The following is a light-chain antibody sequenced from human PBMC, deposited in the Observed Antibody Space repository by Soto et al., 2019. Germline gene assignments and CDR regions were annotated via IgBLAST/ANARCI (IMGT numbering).Light chain of an antibody. J-gene: IGKJ5*01. Sequence: EIVVSQSPATLSLSPGEGVTLSCGASESVYSCFVAWYQQKPGVAPRLLIYDASNRATGIPNRCSGRGTGTDYIPTINKLAPEDYAVYYCQQDSNAPITFGQGTRLEIK. CDR3: QQDSNAPIT. V-gene: IGKV3D-20*01. CDR1: ESVYSCF. CDR2: DAS.